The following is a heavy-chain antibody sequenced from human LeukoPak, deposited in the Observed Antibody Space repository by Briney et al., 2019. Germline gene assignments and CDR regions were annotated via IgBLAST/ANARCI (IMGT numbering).Heavy chain of an antibody. Sequence: PGRSLRLSCTASGFTFGDHGMSWVRQAPGKGLEWVAAISYDGSDKYYADSVKGRFTTSRDNSKNTLYLQVNNLRGEDTAVYHCARASTWVPGKDSSGYYYPYAFDIWGQGTMVTVSS. D-gene: IGHD3-22*01. CDR3: ARASTWVPGKDSSGYYYPYAFDI. CDR2: ISYDGSDK. V-gene: IGHV3-30*14. J-gene: IGHJ3*02. CDR1: GFTFGDHG.